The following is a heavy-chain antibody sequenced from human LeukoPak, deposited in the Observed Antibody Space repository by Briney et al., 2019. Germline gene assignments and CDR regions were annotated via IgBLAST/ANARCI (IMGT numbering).Heavy chain of an antibody. D-gene: IGHD3-22*01. CDR1: GYPFNSYT. CDR3: ARDQAWRYYDSSGYYEPFFDY. Sequence: ASVKVSCKASGYPFNSYTISWVRQAPGQGLEWMGWISAYNGNTNYAQKLQGRVTMTTDTSTSTVYMELRSLRSDDMAVYYCARDQAWRYYDSSGYYEPFFDYWGQGTLVTVSS. V-gene: IGHV1-18*03. J-gene: IGHJ4*02. CDR2: ISAYNGNT.